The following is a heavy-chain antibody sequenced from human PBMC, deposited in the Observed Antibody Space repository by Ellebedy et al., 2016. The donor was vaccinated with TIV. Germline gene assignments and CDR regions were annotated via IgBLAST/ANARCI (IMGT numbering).Heavy chain of an antibody. V-gene: IGHV1-46*01. CDR3: ARERPNTYYFDH. Sequence: ASVKVSXKASGYIFTSYYIHWVRQAPGQGLAYMGIIKIGEDITPYPQKFQGRVTMTSDTSTTTVYMELSSLTCEDTAVYYCARERPNTYYFDHWGQGSLVTVSS. J-gene: IGHJ4*02. D-gene: IGHD4/OR15-4a*01. CDR1: GYIFTSYY. CDR2: IKIGEDIT.